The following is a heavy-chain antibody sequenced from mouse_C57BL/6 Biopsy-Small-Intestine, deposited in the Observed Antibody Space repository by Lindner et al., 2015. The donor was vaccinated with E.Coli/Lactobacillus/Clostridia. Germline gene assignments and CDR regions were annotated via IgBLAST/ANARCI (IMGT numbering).Heavy chain of an antibody. Sequence: SVKVSCKAFGYSFTKYEIHWVRQAPGQRLEWLGWINTERSKAKYSRKFQGRVAITSDTSANTTYMELSSLTSEATAVYYCARSGDFDSLLLSYLDFWGQGTLVTVSS. CDR1: GYSFTKYE. CDR3: ARSGDFDSLLLSYLDF. V-gene: IGHV1-84*02. J-gene: IGHJ1*01. D-gene: IGHD1-1*02. CDR2: INTERSKA.